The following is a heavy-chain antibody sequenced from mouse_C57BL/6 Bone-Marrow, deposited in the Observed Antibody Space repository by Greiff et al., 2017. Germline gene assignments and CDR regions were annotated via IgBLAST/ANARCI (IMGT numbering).Heavy chain of an antibody. CDR1: GFTFNTYA. V-gene: IGHV10-1*01. CDR3: VRHPEVFGMDY. Sequence: EVQLVESGGGLVQPKGSLTLSCAASGFTFNTYAMHWVRQAPGKGLEWVARIRSKSNNYATYYADSVKDRFTISRADSESMLYLQMNNLKTEDTAMYYGVRHPEVFGMDYWGQGTSVTVSS. D-gene: IGHD2-10*02. CDR2: IRSKSNNYAT. J-gene: IGHJ4*01.